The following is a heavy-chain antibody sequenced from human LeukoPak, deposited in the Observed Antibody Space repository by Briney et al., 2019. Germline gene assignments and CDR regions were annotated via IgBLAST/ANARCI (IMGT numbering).Heavy chain of an antibody. CDR3: ARGVEWLLYPPYYYMDV. D-gene: IGHD3-3*01. CDR2: INHRRST. Sequence: PSQTLSLTCTVSGASISSGDYYWSWIRQPPGKGLEWIGEINHRRSTNYNPSLKSRVTMSVDTSKNQFSLKLSSVTAADTAVYYCARGVEWLLYPPYYYMDVWGKGTTVTVSS. J-gene: IGHJ6*03. CDR1: GASISSGDYY. V-gene: IGHV4-30-4*08.